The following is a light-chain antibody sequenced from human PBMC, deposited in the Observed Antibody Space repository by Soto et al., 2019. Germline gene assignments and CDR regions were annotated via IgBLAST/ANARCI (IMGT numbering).Light chain of an antibody. Sequence: EVVLTQSPGTLSLSPGETATLSCRASQSVNSDFLAWYQQKPGQAPRLLVYGSSSRAGGVPDRFSGSGSGTDFTLTISRLEPEDFAVYYCQQYGRSPLLYTFGQGTKLGVK. CDR1: QSVNSDF. CDR2: GSS. J-gene: IGKJ2*01. CDR3: QQYGRSPLLYT. V-gene: IGKV3-20*01.